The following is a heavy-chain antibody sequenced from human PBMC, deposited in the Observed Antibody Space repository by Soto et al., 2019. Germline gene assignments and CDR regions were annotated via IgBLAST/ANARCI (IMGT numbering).Heavy chain of an antibody. CDR3: TTEYSSGWYDS. J-gene: IGHJ4*02. Sequence: PGGSLRLSCAASGFTFSTYGMHWVRQAPGKGLEWVAVMSYAGSHEFYADSVKGRFSISRDNSRNTLYLQMNSLKTEDTAVYYCTTEYSSGWYDSWGQGTLVTVSS. CDR1: GFTFSTYG. D-gene: IGHD6-19*01. V-gene: IGHV3-30*03. CDR2: MSYAGSHE.